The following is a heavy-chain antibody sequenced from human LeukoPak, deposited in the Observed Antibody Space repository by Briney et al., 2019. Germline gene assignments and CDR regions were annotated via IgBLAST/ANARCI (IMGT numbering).Heavy chain of an antibody. CDR1: GFTFSSYT. J-gene: IGHJ5*02. CDR2: ISNDGSDK. D-gene: IGHD2-2*01. CDR3: AREVGGYNQLGIRFDP. Sequence: GGSLRLSCATSGFTFSSYTMNWVRQAPGKGLEWVAFISNDGSDKYYADSVKGRFTISRDNSKNTLYLQVNSLRAEDTAVYYCAREVGGYNQLGIRFDPWGQGTLVTVSS. V-gene: IGHV3-30*19.